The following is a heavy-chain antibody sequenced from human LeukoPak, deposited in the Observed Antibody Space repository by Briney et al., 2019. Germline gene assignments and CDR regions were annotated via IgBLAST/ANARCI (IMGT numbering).Heavy chain of an antibody. Sequence: GGSLRLSCAASGFTFSSYAMSWVRQAPGKGLEWVSAISGSGGSTYYADSVKGRFTISRDNSKNTLYLQMNSLRAEDTAVYYCAKDLFLLAVAGTPGYMDVWGKGTTVTVSS. CDR2: ISGSGGST. D-gene: IGHD6-19*01. CDR3: AKDLFLLAVAGTPGYMDV. V-gene: IGHV3-23*01. J-gene: IGHJ6*03. CDR1: GFTFSSYA.